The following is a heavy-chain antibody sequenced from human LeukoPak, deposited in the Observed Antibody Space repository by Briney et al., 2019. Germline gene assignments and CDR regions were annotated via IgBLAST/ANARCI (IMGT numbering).Heavy chain of an antibody. V-gene: IGHV4-4*09. J-gene: IGHJ4*02. Sequence: SETLSLTCTVSGGSFSSYYWNWIRQPPGKELEWIGYVYTSGSTTYNPSLKSRVTLSVDTSKNQFSPKLNSVTAADTAVYYCARTYYYASGSYSEFDYWGQGTLV. D-gene: IGHD3-10*01. CDR1: GGSFSSYY. CDR3: ARTYYYASGSYSEFDY. CDR2: VYTSGST.